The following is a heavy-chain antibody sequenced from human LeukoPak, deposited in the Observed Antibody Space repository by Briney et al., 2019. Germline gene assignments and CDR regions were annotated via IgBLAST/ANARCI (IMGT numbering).Heavy chain of an antibody. J-gene: IGHJ4*02. CDR1: GFTLSSYA. CDR2: ISSNWGST. V-gene: IGHV3-64*01. Sequence: GGSLRLFCAASGFTLSSYAMHCVSQASGKGLEYVSAISSNWGSTFYANSVKGRFTISRGNSKNTMYLQMGSMRAGDMAVYYCARALAYCGGDCYSGLDYWGQGTLVTVSS. CDR3: ARALAYCGGDCYSGLDY. D-gene: IGHD2-21*02.